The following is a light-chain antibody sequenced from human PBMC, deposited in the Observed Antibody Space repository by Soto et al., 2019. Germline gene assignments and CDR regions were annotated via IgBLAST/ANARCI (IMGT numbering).Light chain of an antibody. CDR1: QSILTW. CDR2: AAS. CDR3: QQYNSYWT. V-gene: IGKV1-5*01. J-gene: IGKJ1*01. Sequence: DIQMTQSPSTLSASVGDRVTITCRASQSILTWLAWYQQKPGKAPKLLIYAASTLQSGVPSRFSGSGSGTDFTLTISSLQPEDFATYYCQQYNSYWTFGQGTKVDI.